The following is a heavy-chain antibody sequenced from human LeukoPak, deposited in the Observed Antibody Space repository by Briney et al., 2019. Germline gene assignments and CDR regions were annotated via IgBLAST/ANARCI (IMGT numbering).Heavy chain of an antibody. CDR1: GGSLSSYY. D-gene: IGHD3-3*01. J-gene: IGHJ2*01. Sequence: SETLSLTCTVSGGSLSSYYWSWIRQPPGKGLEWIGEINHSGSTNYNPSLKSRVTISVDTSKNQFSLKLSSVTAADTAVYYCARGHLHYDFWSGYPPGWYFDLWGRGTLVTVSS. CDR3: ARGHLHYDFWSGYPPGWYFDL. CDR2: INHSGST. V-gene: IGHV4-34*01.